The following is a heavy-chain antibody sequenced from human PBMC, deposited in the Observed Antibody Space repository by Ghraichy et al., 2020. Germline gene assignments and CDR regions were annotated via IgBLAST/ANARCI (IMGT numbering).Heavy chain of an antibody. V-gene: IGHV3-21*01. CDR1: GFTFSSYS. J-gene: IGHJ4*02. CDR3: ARDLGELVATTFDY. D-gene: IGHD5-12*01. CDR2: ISSSSSYI. Sequence: GGSLRLSCAASGFTFSSYSMNWVRQAPGKGLEWVSSISSSSSYIYYADSVKGRFTISRDNAKNSLYLQMNSLRAEDTAVYYCARDLGELVATTFDYWGQGTLVTVSS.